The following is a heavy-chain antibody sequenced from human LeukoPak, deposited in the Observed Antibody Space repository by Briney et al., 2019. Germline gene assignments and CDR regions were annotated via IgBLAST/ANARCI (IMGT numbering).Heavy chain of an antibody. J-gene: IGHJ4*02. V-gene: IGHV4-4*07. Sequence: WETLSLTCTVSGGSISVYYWDWIRQPAGKGLEWIGRIYTSGNTKYNPSLKSRVTISVDKSKNQFSLKLTSVTAADTAVYCARSTGTNRFDYWGQGTLVTVPS. CDR3: ARSTGTNRFDY. D-gene: IGHD1-1*01. CDR2: IYTSGNT. CDR1: GGSISVYY.